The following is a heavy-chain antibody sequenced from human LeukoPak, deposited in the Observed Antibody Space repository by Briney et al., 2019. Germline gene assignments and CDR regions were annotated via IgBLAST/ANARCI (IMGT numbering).Heavy chain of an antibody. CDR2: IIPIFGTA. CDR1: GGTFSSYA. Sequence: ASVKVSCKASGGTFSSYAISWVRQAPGQGLEWMGGIIPIFGTANYAQKFQGRVTMTRDTSISTAYMELSRLRSDDTAVYYCASGYGSGWYYFDYWGQGTLVTVSS. CDR3: ASGYGSGWYYFDY. J-gene: IGHJ4*02. D-gene: IGHD6-19*01. V-gene: IGHV1-69*05.